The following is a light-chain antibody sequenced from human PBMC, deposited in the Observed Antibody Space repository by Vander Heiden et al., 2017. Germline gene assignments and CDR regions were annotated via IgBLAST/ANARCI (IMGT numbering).Light chain of an antibody. J-gene: IGKJ5*01. CDR3: QHDDYLPCT. CDR1: QDISNY. V-gene: IGKV1-33*01. CDR2: DAS. Sequence: DIQMTQSPSSLSASVGDRVTITCQASQDISNYLNWYQQKPGTAPKLLIDDASNLETGVPSMFSGSGSGKVFTSTISSLQPEDNATYYRQHDDYLPCTFGQGTQLEIK.